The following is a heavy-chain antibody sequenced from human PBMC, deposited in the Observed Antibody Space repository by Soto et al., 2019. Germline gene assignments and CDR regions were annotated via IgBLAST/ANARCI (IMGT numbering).Heavy chain of an antibody. CDR1: GGSFSGYY. J-gene: IGHJ4*02. V-gene: IGHV4-34*01. CDR3: AREKITGLFDY. D-gene: IGHD3-10*01. CDR2: INHSGST. Sequence: SETLSLTCAVYGGSFSGYYWTWIRQPPGTGLEWIGEINHSGSTNYNPSLKSRVTISVDTSKNQFSLKLTSVTAADTAVYYCAREKITGLFDYWGEGTLVTVSS.